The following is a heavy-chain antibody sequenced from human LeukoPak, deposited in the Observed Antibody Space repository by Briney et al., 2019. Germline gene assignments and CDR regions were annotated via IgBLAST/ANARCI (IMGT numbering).Heavy chain of an antibody. J-gene: IGHJ4*02. V-gene: IGHV3-49*04. Sequence: PGRSLRLSCTASGFTFGDYAMSWVRQAPGKGLEWVGFIRSKAYGGTTEYAASVKGRFTISRDDSKSIAYLQMNSLKTEDTAVYYCTRIYGSSGYYDYFDYWGQGTLVTVSS. CDR2: IRSKAYGGTT. D-gene: IGHD3-22*01. CDR3: TRIYGSSGYYDYFDY. CDR1: GFTFGDYA.